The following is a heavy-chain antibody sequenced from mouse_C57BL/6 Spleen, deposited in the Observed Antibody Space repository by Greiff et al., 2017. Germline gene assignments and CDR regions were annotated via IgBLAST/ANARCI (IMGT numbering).Heavy chain of an antibody. CDR3: ARGGALYAMDY. CDR1: GYTFTDYN. CDR2: INPNNGGT. J-gene: IGHJ4*01. Sequence: EVKVVESGPELVKPGASVKIPCKASGYTFTDYNMDWGKQSHGKSLEWIGDINPNNGGTIYNQKFKGKATLTVDKSSSTAYMELRSLTSEDTAVYYCARGGALYAMDYWGQGTSVTVSS. V-gene: IGHV1-18*01.